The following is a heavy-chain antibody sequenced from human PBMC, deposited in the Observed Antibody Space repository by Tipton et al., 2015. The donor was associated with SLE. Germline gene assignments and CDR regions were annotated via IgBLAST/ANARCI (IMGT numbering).Heavy chain of an antibody. CDR3: AKDARYSSDSRGMDV. CDR1: GLRFREAY. CDR2: ISDDGSRT. Sequence: SLRLSCSVSGLRFREAYMSWIRQAPGKGLEWVSYISDDGSRTYYTDSVKGRFTISRDNSKNSLYLEMSSLRVEDTALYYCAKDARYSSDSRGMDVWGQGTTVTVSS. J-gene: IGHJ6*02. V-gene: IGHV3-43*02. D-gene: IGHD6-19*01.